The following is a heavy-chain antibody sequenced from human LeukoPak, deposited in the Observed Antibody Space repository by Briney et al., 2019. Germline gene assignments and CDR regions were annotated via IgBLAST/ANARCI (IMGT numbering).Heavy chain of an antibody. CDR1: GGSFSGYY. V-gene: IGHV4-34*01. J-gene: IGHJ4*02. CDR3: ASGSGTVSPFDY. CDR2: INHSGST. Sequence: SETLSLTCAVYGGSFSGYYWSWIRQPPGKGLEWIGEINHSGSTNYNPSLKSRITISVDTSKNQFSLKLSSVTAADTAVYHCASGSGTVSPFDYWGQGTLVTVSS. D-gene: IGHD4-17*01.